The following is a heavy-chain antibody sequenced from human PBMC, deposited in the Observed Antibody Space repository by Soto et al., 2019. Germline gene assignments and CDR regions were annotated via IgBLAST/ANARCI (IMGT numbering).Heavy chain of an antibody. Sequence: QVQLVESGGAVVQPGRSLRLSCTTSGFVFSTYGFHWVRQAPGKGLEWVSVMWYDGSKQYYADSVKGRFTVSKDNSKNTLYLQMNSLRAEDTAVYYCARDTGVTHLDYWGQGTLVTVSS. CDR3: ARDTGVTHLDY. CDR1: GFVFSTYG. CDR2: MWYDGSKQ. V-gene: IGHV3-33*01. J-gene: IGHJ4*02. D-gene: IGHD3-10*01.